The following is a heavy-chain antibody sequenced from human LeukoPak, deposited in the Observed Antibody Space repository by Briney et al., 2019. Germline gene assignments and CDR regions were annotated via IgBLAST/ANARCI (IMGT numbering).Heavy chain of an antibody. D-gene: IGHD1-26*01. V-gene: IGHV4-34*01. CDR3: ARSIVGPTIDY. Sequence: SETLSLTCAVYGGSFSGYYWSWIRQPPGKGLEWIGEINHSGSTNYNPSLKSRVTISVDTSKNQFSLKLSSVTAADTAVYYCARSIVGPTIDYWGQGTLVTVSS. CDR1: GGSFSGYY. CDR2: INHSGST. J-gene: IGHJ4*02.